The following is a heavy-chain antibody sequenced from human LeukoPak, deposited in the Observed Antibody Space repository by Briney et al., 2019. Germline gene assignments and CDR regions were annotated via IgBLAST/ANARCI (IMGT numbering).Heavy chain of an antibody. CDR1: GFTFSSYG. J-gene: IGHJ3*02. CDR2: IWYDGSNK. V-gene: IGHV3-33*01. Sequence: GGSLRLSCAASGFTFSSYGMHWVRQAPGKGLEWVAVIWYDGSNKYYADSVQGRFTISRDNSKSTLYLQMNSLRAEDTAVYYCSCLWFGELSGAFDIWGQGTMVTVSS. CDR3: SCLWFGELSGAFDI. D-gene: IGHD3-10*01.